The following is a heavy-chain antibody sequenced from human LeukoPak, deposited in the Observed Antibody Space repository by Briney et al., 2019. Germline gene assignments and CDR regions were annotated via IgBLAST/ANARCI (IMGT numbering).Heavy chain of an antibody. Sequence: GGSLRLSCAASGFTFSNYWMHWVRQAPGKGLVWVSRIDGDGTTANYAESVKGRFTISRDNANNTLYLQINSLRAEDTAVYYCAELGITMIGGVWGKGTTVTISS. D-gene: IGHD3-10*02. CDR1: GFTFSNYW. J-gene: IGHJ6*04. V-gene: IGHV3-74*01. CDR2: IDGDGTTA. CDR3: AELGITMIGGV.